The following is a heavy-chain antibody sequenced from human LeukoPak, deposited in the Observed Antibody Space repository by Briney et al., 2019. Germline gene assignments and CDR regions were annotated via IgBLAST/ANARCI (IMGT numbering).Heavy chain of an antibody. D-gene: IGHD3-16*02. CDR2: INPNSGGT. V-gene: IGHV1-2*02. J-gene: IGHJ4*02. Sequence: ASVKVSCKASGYTFTGYYMHWVRQAPGQGLEWMGWINPNSGGTDYAQKFQGRVTMTRDTSISTAYMELSRLKSDDTAVYYCARMGIWGSYRYSFDYWGQGTLVTVSS. CDR3: ARMGIWGSYRYSFDY. CDR1: GYTFTGYY.